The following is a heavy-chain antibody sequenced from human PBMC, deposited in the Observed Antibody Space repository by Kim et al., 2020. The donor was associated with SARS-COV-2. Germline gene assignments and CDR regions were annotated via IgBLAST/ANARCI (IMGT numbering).Heavy chain of an antibody. Sequence: TYYADSVKDRFTISRENSKNSLYLQRNSLRTEDTALYYCAKTYSSGWYEGWGQGTLVTVSS. D-gene: IGHD6-19*01. CDR2: T. CDR3: AKTYSSGWYEG. J-gene: IGHJ4*02. V-gene: IGHV3-43*01.